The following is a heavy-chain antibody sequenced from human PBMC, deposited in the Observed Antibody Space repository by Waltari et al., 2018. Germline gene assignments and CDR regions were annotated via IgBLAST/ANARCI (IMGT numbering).Heavy chain of an antibody. Sequence: EVQLLESAGGLVQPGAALRLYCSASGFSFLGFPLTWVRQAPGEGLECVASISGSGATPFYADSVKGRFTIVRDNSRDTVYLQMNSLRVDDSAVYYCAKGSRGYTNYFFDSWGQGTLVSVSS. D-gene: IGHD3-16*02. CDR3: AKGSRGYTNYFFDS. V-gene: IGHV3-23*01. CDR2: ISGSGATP. J-gene: IGHJ4*02. CDR1: GFSFLGFP.